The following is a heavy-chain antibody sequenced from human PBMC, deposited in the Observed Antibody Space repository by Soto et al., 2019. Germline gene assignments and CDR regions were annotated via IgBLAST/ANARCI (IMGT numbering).Heavy chain of an antibody. J-gene: IGHJ6*02. V-gene: IGHV4-34*01. CDR1: GGSFSGYY. CDR2: INHSGST. Sequence: SETLSLTCAVYGGSFSGYYWSWIRQPPGKGLEWIGEINHSGSTNYNPSLKSRVTISVDTSKNQFSLKLSSVTAADTAVYYCARGGRGRFLEWSWSYYCGMDVWGQGTTVTVSS. CDR3: ARGGRGRFLEWSWSYYCGMDV. D-gene: IGHD3-3*01.